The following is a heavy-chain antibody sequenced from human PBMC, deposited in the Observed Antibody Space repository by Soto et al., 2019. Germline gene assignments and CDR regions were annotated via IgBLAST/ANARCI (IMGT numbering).Heavy chain of an antibody. CDR3: ARPLWRDDYNWGYFDL. CDR1: GFTFSSYA. CDR2: ISDDGSNK. Sequence: QVQLVESGGGVVQPGRSLRLSCAASGFTFSSYAMHWVRQAPGKGLEWVTVISDDGSNKYYTNSVKGRFTISRDNSKNTLYLQINSLRPEDTAVYYCARPLWRDDYNWGYFDLWGRGTLVTVSS. J-gene: IGHJ2*01. V-gene: IGHV3-30-3*01. D-gene: IGHD4-4*01.